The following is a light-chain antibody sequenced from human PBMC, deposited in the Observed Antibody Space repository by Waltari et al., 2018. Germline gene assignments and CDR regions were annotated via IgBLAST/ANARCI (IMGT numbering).Light chain of an antibody. Sequence: DIQMTQSPSTLSSTVGDSVTLTFRSSQSFSNWLAWYQQKPGKAPKRLNYKTSTLESGVPSRVSGSGSGTEFTLTISSLQSDDFASYYCQQYDSNPLTFGGGTTVEV. J-gene: IGKJ4*01. V-gene: IGKV1-5*03. CDR3: QQYDSNPLT. CDR1: QSFSNW. CDR2: KTS.